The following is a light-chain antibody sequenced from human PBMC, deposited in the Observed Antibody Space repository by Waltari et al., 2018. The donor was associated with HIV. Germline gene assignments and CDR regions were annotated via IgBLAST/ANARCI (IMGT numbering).Light chain of an antibody. J-gene: IGLJ1*01. CDR3: QSYDTSLSGNYV. Sequence: QSVLTQPPSVSGAPGQRVTIPCTGSRPNIGAGYDAPSYHQLPGTAPKLLIYGNSNRPSGVPDRFSGSKSGTSASLAITGLQAEDEADYYCQSYDTSLSGNYVFGTGTKVTVL. CDR2: GNS. CDR1: RPNIGAGYD. V-gene: IGLV1-40*01.